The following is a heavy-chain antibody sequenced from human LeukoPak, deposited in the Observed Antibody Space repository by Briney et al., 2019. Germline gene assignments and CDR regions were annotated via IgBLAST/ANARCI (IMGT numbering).Heavy chain of an antibody. D-gene: IGHD3-3*01. CDR1: GFTFSTYT. V-gene: IGHV3-33*08. Sequence: GRSLRLSCAASGFTFSTYTIHWVRQAPGKGLEWVAVIWYDGSNKYYADSVKGRFTISRDNSKNTLYLQMNNLRAEDTAVYYCARESYYDFWSGPASHYYYGMDVWGQGTTVTVSS. CDR2: IWYDGSNK. J-gene: IGHJ6*02. CDR3: ARESYYDFWSGPASHYYYGMDV.